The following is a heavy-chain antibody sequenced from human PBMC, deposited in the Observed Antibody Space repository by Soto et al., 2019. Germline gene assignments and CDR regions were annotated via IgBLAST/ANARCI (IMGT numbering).Heavy chain of an antibody. D-gene: IGHD2-2*01. J-gene: IGHJ5*02. CDR3: ARLGVAVRLFDP. CDR1: GYSFTSYW. Sequence: PGESLKISCKGSGYSFTSYWISWVRRMPGKGLEWMGRIDPSDSYTNYSPSFQGHVTISADKSISTAYLQWSSLKASDTAMYYCARLGVAVRLFDPWGQGTLVTVSS. V-gene: IGHV5-10-1*01. CDR2: IDPSDSYT.